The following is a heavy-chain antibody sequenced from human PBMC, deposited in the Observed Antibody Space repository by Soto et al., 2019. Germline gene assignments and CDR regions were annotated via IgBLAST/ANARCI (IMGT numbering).Heavy chain of an antibody. CDR2: IIPIFGTA. V-gene: IGHV1-69*06. J-gene: IGHJ3*02. CDR3: ARAGSVTTERRDAFDI. Sequence: ASVKVSCKASGGTFSSYAISWVRQAPGQGLEWMGGIIPIFGTANYAQKFQGRVTITADKSTSTAYMELSSLRSEDTAVYYCARAGSVTTERRDAFDIWGQGTMVTVSS. D-gene: IGHD4-17*01. CDR1: GGTFSSYA.